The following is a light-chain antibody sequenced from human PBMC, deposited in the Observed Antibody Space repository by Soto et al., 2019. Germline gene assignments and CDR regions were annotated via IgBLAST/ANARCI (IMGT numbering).Light chain of an antibody. J-gene: IGKJ4*01. CDR3: LQNYNSPLT. CDR2: DSS. Sequence: DVQMTQSPSSVSASIGDTVTITCRASQGISNWLAWYQQKPGKAPNLLVYDSSSLQSGVSSRFSGSGSGTDFTLTISSLQPEDFATYYCLQNYNSPLTFGGGTKVEIK. V-gene: IGKV1-12*01. CDR1: QGISNW.